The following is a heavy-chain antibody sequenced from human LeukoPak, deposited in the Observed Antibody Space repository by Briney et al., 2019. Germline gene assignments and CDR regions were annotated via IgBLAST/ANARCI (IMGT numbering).Heavy chain of an antibody. J-gene: IGHJ4*02. CDR3: TTGRRFDY. V-gene: IGHV3-15*01. Sequence: GGSLRPSCAASGFTFSNAWMSWVRQAPGKGLEWVGRIKSKTEGGTTDYGAPVKGRFTISRDDSKNTLYLQMNSLKTEDTAVYYCTTGRRFDYWGQGTLATVSS. CDR1: GFTFSNAW. CDR2: IKSKTEGGTT.